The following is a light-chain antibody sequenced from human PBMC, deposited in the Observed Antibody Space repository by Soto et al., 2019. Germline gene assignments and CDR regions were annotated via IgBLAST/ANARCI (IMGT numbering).Light chain of an antibody. CDR2: EIN. J-gene: IGLJ1*01. V-gene: IGLV2-8*01. CDR3: CSYAGTYYV. Sequence: QSVLSHPPSAAGSPGQSVTISCTGTNSDVGGYKYVSWYQQHPGKAPKIMIYEINKRSSGVPDRFWGSKSGNTASLTISGLQAEDEAEYYSCSYAGTYYVFGTGTKVTVL. CDR1: NSDVGGYKY.